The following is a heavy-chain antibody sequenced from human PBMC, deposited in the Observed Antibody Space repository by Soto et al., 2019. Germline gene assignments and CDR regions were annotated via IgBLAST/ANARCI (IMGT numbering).Heavy chain of an antibody. D-gene: IGHD5-12*01. CDR2: IYHSGST. Sequence: SETLSLTCAVSGGSISSNNWWNWVRQPPGKGLEWIGKIYHSGSTSYNPSLKSRVTISVNKSKNQFSLKLTSVTAADTAVYYCARAYSGYDYFDYWGQGMLVTVSS. J-gene: IGHJ4*02. CDR1: GGSISSNNW. V-gene: IGHV4-4*02. CDR3: ARAYSGYDYFDY.